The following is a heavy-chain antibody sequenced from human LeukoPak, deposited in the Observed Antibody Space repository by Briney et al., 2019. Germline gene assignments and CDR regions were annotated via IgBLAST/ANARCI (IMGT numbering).Heavy chain of an antibody. D-gene: IGHD3-9*01. CDR3: ARGDAYYDILTGFYYYCYMDV. CDR1: GYTFTSYD. Sequence: ASVKVSCKASGYTFTSYDINWVRQATGQGLEWMGWMNPNSGNTGYAQKFQGRVTMTRNTSISTAYMELSSLRSEDTAVYYCARGDAYYDILTGFYYYCYMDVWGKGTTVTVSS. CDR2: MNPNSGNT. V-gene: IGHV1-8*01. J-gene: IGHJ6*03.